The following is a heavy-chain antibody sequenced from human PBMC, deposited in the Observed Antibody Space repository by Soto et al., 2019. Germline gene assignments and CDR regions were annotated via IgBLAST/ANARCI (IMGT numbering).Heavy chain of an antibody. Sequence: TLSLTCTVSGGSINYSYWTWIRQPPGKGLEWIGYISYTGSANYNASLKSRLTISVDPSKNQFSLKLSSVTAADTALYYCARVHYGDYYYGMDVWGQGTTVTVSS. D-gene: IGHD4-17*01. V-gene: IGHV4-59*01. CDR2: ISYTGSA. J-gene: IGHJ6*02. CDR1: GGSINYSY. CDR3: ARVHYGDYYYGMDV.